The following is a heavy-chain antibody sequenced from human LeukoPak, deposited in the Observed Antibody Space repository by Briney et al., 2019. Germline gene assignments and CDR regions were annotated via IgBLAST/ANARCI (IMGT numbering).Heavy chain of an antibody. D-gene: IGHD3-22*01. J-gene: IGHJ4*02. Sequence: ASVTVSCTASGYTFTGYYMHWVRQAPGQGLEWMGRINPNSGGTNYAQKFQGRVTMTRDMSISTAYMELSRLRSDDTAVYYCARDPFLHYYDSSGYFLFDYWGQGTLVTVSS. CDR2: INPNSGGT. CDR3: ARDPFLHYYDSSGYFLFDY. CDR1: GYTFTGYY. V-gene: IGHV1-2*06.